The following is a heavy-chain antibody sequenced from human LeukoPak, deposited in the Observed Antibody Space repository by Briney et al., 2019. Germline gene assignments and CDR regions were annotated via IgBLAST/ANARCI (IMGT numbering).Heavy chain of an antibody. CDR2: IYYSGST. V-gene: IGHV4-39*07. D-gene: IGHD2-15*01. CDR1: GGSISSSSYY. CDR3: ARSGPGYCSGGSCSFDP. J-gene: IGHJ5*02. Sequence: PSETLSLTCTVSGGSISSSSYYWGWIRQPPGKGLEWIGSIYYSGSTYYNPSLKSRVTISVDTSKNQFSLKLSSVTAADTAVYYCARSGPGYCSGGSCSFDPWGQGTLVTVSS.